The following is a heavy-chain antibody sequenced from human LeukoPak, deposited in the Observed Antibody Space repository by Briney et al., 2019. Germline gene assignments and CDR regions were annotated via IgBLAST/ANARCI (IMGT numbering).Heavy chain of an antibody. D-gene: IGHD6-13*01. Sequence: GGTLTLSCTASGFTFSDYDMNWVRQAPGKGLEWVSSISYLSSHVYYGDSVKGRFRISRDNAKNSLYLQMNSLGAEDTAIYYCGRAFHPLRTSSAGDLWGQGILVTVSS. CDR2: ISYLSSHV. CDR1: GFTFSDYD. CDR3: GRAFHPLRTSSAGDL. V-gene: IGHV3-21*01. J-gene: IGHJ4*02.